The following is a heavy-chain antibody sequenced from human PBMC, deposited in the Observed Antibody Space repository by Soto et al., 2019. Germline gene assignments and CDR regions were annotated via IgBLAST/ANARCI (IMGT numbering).Heavy chain of an antibody. Sequence: GGSLRLSCAASGFTFSSYAMSWVRQAPGKGLEWVSAISGSGGSTYYADSVKGRFTISRDNSKNTLYLQMNSLRAEDTAVYYCAKAGVVVVVGGNWFDPWGQGTLVTGSS. J-gene: IGHJ5*02. D-gene: IGHD2-15*01. CDR2: ISGSGGST. V-gene: IGHV3-23*01. CDR3: AKAGVVVVVGGNWFDP. CDR1: GFTFSSYA.